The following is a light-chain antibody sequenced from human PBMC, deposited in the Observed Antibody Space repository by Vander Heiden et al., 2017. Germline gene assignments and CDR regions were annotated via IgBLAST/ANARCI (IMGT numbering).Light chain of an antibody. J-gene: IGKJ3*01. CDR2: A. V-gene: IGKV1D-12*01. CDR1: PGISSW. CDR3: QQANSFPRVT. Sequence: DIQMSQSPSSVSVSVGDRVTITCRASPGISSWLAWYQQKPGKAPKLLIYAASRFSGSGSGTDFTLTISSLQPEDFATYYCQQANSFPRVTFGPGAKVDIK.